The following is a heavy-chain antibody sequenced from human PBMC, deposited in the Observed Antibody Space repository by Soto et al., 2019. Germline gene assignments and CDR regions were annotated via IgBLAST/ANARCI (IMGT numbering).Heavy chain of an antibody. J-gene: IGHJ4*02. CDR3: ARSPYGYYTLDH. Sequence: GSLRLSCSAFEFTFSSYRMNWVRQAPGKGLEWVSSISSSSYIYYADSVKGRFTISRDNAKNSLYLQMNSLRAEDTAVYYCARSPYGYYTLDHWGQGTLVTAPQ. CDR1: EFTFSSYR. CDR2: ISSSSYI. D-gene: IGHD4-17*01. V-gene: IGHV3-21*06.